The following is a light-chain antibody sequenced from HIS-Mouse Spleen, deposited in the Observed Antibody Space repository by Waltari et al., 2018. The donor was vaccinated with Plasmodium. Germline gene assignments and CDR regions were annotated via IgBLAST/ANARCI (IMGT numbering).Light chain of an antibody. J-gene: IGLJ2*01. Sequence: SYELTQPPSVSVSPGQTARITCSGDALPTQYAYWYQKRPGQAPVLVIYKDSERPSGIPERFSGSSSGTTVTLTISGVQAEDEADYYCQSADSSGTYRVFGGGTKLTVL. CDR3: QSADSSGTYRV. CDR2: KDS. V-gene: IGLV3-25*03. CDR1: ALPTQY.